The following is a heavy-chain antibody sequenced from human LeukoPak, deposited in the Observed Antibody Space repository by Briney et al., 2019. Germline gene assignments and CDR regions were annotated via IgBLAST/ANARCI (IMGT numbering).Heavy chain of an antibody. V-gene: IGHV1-18*01. Sequence: ASVKVSCKASGYTFTSYGISWVRQAPGQGLEWMGWISAYNGNTNYAQKLQGRVTMTTDTSTSTAYMELRSLRSDDTAVYYCARASMVRGVMTPYYYYYMHVWGKGTTVTVSS. J-gene: IGHJ6*03. CDR3: ARASMVRGVMTPYYYYYMHV. CDR2: ISAYNGNT. CDR1: GYTFTSYG. D-gene: IGHD3-10*01.